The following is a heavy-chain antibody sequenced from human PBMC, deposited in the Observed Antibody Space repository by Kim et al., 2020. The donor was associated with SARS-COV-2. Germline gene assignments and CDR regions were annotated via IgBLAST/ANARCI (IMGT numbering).Heavy chain of an antibody. D-gene: IGHD3-22*01. CDR1: GFTFSSYS. Sequence: GGSLRLSCAASGFTFSSYSMNWVRQAPGKGLEWVSYISSSSSTIYYADSVKGRFTISRDNAKNSLYLQMNSLRAEDTAVYYCAREYDSSGYYSGAFDIWGQGTMVTVSS. CDR3: AREYDSSGYYSGAFDI. J-gene: IGHJ3*02. CDR2: ISSSSSTI. V-gene: IGHV3-48*04.